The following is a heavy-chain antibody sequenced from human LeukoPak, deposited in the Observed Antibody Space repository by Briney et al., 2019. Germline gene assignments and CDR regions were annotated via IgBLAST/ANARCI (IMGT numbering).Heavy chain of an antibody. V-gene: IGHV3-7*01. D-gene: IGHD5-12*01. Sequence: GGSLRLSCAASGFTFSNYWMGWVCQAPGKGLEWVANIKQDGSEIYYVDSVKGRFTISRDTAKDSLYLQMNSLRAEDTAVYYCARYRGHSGHDLYDYWGQGNLVTVSS. CDR3: ARYRGHSGHDLYDY. J-gene: IGHJ4*02. CDR2: IKQDGSEI. CDR1: GFTFSNYW.